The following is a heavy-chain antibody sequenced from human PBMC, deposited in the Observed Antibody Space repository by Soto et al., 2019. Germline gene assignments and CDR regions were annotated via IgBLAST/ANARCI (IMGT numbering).Heavy chain of an antibody. J-gene: IGHJ5*02. V-gene: IGHV1-18*01. CDR1: GYTFTSYG. CDR2: ISAYNGNT. CDR3: AGGLYRSGGYSYCTAWFDP. D-gene: IGHD5-18*01. Sequence: QIQLVQSGAEVKKPGASVKVSCKASGYTFTSYGISWVRQAPGQGLEWMGWISAYNGNTNYAQKLQGRVTMTTDTSQSAGYMELRSLGSDDTAVDYCAGGLYRSGGYSYCTAWFDPWGQGTLVTVSS.